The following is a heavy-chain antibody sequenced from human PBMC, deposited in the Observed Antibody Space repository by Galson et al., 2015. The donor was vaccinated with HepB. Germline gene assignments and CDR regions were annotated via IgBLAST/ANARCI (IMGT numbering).Heavy chain of an antibody. J-gene: IGHJ6*02. D-gene: IGHD1-7*01. Sequence: SVKVSCKASGYSFSNYGLSWIRQAPGPGLEWLGWFSGYDGSTNYAQKFQGRVTMTADASTGTVYLELRNLRSDDTAVYYCARDSRLELRLNNYFSYGMDVWGQGSAVTVSS. V-gene: IGHV1-18*01. CDR1: GYSFSNYG. CDR2: FSGYDGST. CDR3: ARDSRLELRLNNYFSYGMDV.